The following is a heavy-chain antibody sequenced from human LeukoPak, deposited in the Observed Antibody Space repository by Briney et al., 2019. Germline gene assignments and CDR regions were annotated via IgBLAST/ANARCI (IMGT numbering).Heavy chain of an antibody. J-gene: IGHJ4*02. CDR3: ARRTRGSYRY. D-gene: IGHD3-16*02. CDR2: IYYSGST. V-gene: IGHV4-39*01. Sequence: SETPSLTCTVSGGSISSSSYYWGWIRQPPGKGLEWIGSIYYSGSTYYNPSLKSRVTISVDTSKNQFSLKLTSVTAADTAVYYCARRTRGSYRYWGQGTLVTVSS. CDR1: GGSISSSSYY.